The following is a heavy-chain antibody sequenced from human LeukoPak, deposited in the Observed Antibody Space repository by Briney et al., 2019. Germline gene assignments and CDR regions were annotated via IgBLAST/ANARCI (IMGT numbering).Heavy chain of an antibody. CDR1: GGSFSGYY. V-gene: IGHV4-34*01. CDR2: INHSGST. D-gene: IGHD6-13*01. CDR3: ARRWYSSSWYAYFQH. Sequence: SETLSFTCAVYGGSFSGYYWSWIRQPPGKGLEWIGEINHSGSTNYNPSLKSRVTISVDTSKNQFSLKLSSVTAADTAVYYCARRWYSSSWYAYFQHWGQGTLVTVSS. J-gene: IGHJ1*01.